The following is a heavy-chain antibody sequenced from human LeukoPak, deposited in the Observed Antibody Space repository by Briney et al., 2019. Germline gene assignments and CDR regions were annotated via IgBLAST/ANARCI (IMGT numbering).Heavy chain of an antibody. CDR2: INPGGDNT. CDR3: ARIRDGYNDAYDI. CDR1: GYTFTKSY. D-gene: IGHD5-24*01. V-gene: IGHV1-46*01. Sequence: GASVKVSCKASGYTFTKSYIHWVRQAPGQRLEWMGLINPGGDNTNYAQNFQGRVTMTSDTSVRTVYMELSSLRSEDTAIYYCARIRDGYNDAYDIWGQGQWSPSLQ. J-gene: IGHJ3*02.